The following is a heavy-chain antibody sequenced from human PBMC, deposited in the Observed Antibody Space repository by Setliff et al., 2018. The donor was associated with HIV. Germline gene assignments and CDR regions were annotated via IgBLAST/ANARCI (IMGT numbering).Heavy chain of an antibody. D-gene: IGHD2-2*01. Sequence: SVKVSCKASGDTLTNYTIHWVRQAPGQGLQWMGGIIPIFGTANYALKFLGRLTITADESTNTAYMDLSSLRSEDTAVYYCARGLGGYCSSVSCYEADHWGQGTLVTVSS. J-gene: IGHJ5*02. CDR3: ARGLGGYCSSVSCYEADH. CDR1: GDTLTNYT. V-gene: IGHV1-69*13. CDR2: IIPIFGTA.